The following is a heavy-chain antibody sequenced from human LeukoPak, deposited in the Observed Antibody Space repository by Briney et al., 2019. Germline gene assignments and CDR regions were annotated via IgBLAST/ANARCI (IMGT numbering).Heavy chain of an antibody. D-gene: IGHD6-6*01. Sequence: TETLSLTCSVSGDSISSNAYFWGWIRQPPGKGLEWIGNIYYAGTSYYNPSFKSRVTFSLDTSKNQFSLKLRSVTAADTAVYYCATLRRRKAPFDPWGQGTLVTVSS. CDR3: ATLRRRKAPFDP. V-gene: IGHV4-39*01. CDR1: GDSISSNAYF. J-gene: IGHJ5*02. CDR2: IYYAGTS.